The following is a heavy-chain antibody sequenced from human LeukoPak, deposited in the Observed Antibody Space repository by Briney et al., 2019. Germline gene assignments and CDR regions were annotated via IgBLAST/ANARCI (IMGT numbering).Heavy chain of an antibody. Sequence: GGSLRLSCAASGFTFSSYAMTWVRQAPGKGLEWVSSISGSDGKTYYADSVKGRFTISRDNSKNTLYLQMNSLRAEDTAVYYCAKRVGATHFDYWGQGSLVTVSS. CDR1: GFTFSSYA. J-gene: IGHJ4*02. CDR3: AKRVGATHFDY. D-gene: IGHD1-26*01. CDR2: ISGSDGKT. V-gene: IGHV3-23*01.